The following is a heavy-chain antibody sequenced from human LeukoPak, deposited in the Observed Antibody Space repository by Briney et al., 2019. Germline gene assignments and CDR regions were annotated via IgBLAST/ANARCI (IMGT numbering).Heavy chain of an antibody. D-gene: IGHD5-12*01. CDR1: GFTFSSYA. Sequence: GGSLRLSCAASGFTFSSYAMHWVRQAPGKGLEYVSAISSNGGSTYYANSVKGRFTISRDNSKNTLYLQMGSLRAEDMAVYYCARAQVFHSGYDHWGQGTLVTVSS. CDR3: ARAQVFHSGYDH. J-gene: IGHJ4*02. V-gene: IGHV3-64*01. CDR2: ISSNGGST.